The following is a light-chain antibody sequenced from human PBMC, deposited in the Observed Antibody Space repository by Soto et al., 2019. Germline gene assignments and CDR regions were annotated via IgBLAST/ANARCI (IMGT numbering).Light chain of an antibody. CDR3: ASWDDSRNGVV. CDR1: SSNIGSNT. Sequence: QSVLTQPPSASGTPGQRVTISSSGSSSNIGSNTVNWYQQLPGTAPKLLIYSNNQRPSGVPDRFSGSKSGTSASLAISGLQYEDEADYYCASWDDSRNGVVFGGGTQLTVL. CDR2: SNN. V-gene: IGLV1-44*01. J-gene: IGLJ2*01.